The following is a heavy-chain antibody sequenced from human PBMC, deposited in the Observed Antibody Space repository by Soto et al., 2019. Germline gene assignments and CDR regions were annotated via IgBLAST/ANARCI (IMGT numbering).Heavy chain of an antibody. CDR3: ARLGYCSSTSCYYGWFDP. J-gene: IGHJ5*02. V-gene: IGHV3-7*03. Sequence: EVQLVEPGGGLVQPGGSLRLSCAASGFTFSSYWMSWVRQAPGKGLEWVANIKQDGSEKYYVDSVKGRFTISRDNAKNSLYLQMNSLRAEDTAVYYCARLGYCSSTSCYYGWFDPWGQGTLVTVSS. CDR2: IKQDGSEK. CDR1: GFTFSSYW. D-gene: IGHD2-2*01.